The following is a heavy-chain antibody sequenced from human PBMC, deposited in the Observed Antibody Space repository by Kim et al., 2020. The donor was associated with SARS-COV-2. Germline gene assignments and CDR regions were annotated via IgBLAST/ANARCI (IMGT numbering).Heavy chain of an antibody. D-gene: IGHD2-2*01. Sequence: GGSLRLSCAASGFTFSSYDMHWVRQATGKGLEWVSAIGTAGDTYYPGSVKGRFTISRENAKNSLYLQMNSLRAGDTAVYYCARGAMGYQPYYYYYYMDVWGKGTTVTVSS. V-gene: IGHV3-13*01. CDR2: IGTAGDT. CDR3: ARGAMGYQPYYYYYYMDV. CDR1: GFTFSSYD. J-gene: IGHJ6*03.